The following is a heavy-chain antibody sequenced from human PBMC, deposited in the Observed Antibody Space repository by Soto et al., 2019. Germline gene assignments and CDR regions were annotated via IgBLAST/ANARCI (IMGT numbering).Heavy chain of an antibody. CDR3: TSLYSSGWYAGTDFDY. J-gene: IGHJ4*02. CDR2: IRSKANSYAT. CDR1: GFTFSGSA. Sequence: EVQLVESGGGLVQPGVSLKLSCAASGFTFSGSAMHWVRQASGKGLEWVGRIRSKANSYATAYAASVKGRFTISRDDSKNTAYLQMNSLKTEDTAVYYCTSLYSSGWYAGTDFDYWGQGTLVTVSS. V-gene: IGHV3-73*02. D-gene: IGHD6-19*01.